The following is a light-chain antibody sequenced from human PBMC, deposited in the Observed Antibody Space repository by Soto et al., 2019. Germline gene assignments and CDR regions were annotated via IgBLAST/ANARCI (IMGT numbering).Light chain of an antibody. CDR3: QQGSSLPYT. V-gene: IGKV1-12*01. CDR2: AAS. CDR1: QDISSY. Sequence: DIQMTQSPPSVSASVGDRVTITCRASQDISSYLAWYQQRPGKAPKLLIYAASRLQSGAPSRFSGSGSGTDFTLTISSLEPEDFASYYCQQGSSLPYTFGPGTTVDI. J-gene: IGKJ3*01.